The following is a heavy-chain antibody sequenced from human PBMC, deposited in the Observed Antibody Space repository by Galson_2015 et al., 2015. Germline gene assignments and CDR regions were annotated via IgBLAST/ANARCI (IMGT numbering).Heavy chain of an antibody. CDR1: GYTFTSYG. Sequence: SVKVSCKASGYTFTSYGISWVRQAPGQGLEWMGWISAYNGNTNYAQKLQGRVTMTTDTSTSTAYMELRSLRSDDTAVYYCARWMFSSGWYDWFDPWGQGTLVTVSP. CDR3: ARWMFSSGWYDWFDP. D-gene: IGHD6-19*01. V-gene: IGHV1-18*01. J-gene: IGHJ5*02. CDR2: ISAYNGNT.